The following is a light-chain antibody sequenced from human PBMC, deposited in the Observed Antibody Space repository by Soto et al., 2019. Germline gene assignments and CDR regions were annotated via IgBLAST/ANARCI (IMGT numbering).Light chain of an antibody. CDR2: KAS. V-gene: IGKV1-5*03. Sequence: DIQMTQSPSTLSGSVGDRVTITCRASQTISSWLAWYQQKPGKAPKHLIYKASTLKSGVPSRFSGSGSGTEFTLTISSLQTDDFATYYCQHYNSYSVTFGQGTKVDIK. J-gene: IGKJ1*01. CDR1: QTISSW. CDR3: QHYNSYSVT.